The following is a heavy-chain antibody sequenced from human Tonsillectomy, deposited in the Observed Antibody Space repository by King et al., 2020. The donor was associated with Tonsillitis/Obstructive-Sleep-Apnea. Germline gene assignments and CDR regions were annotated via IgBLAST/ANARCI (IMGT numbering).Heavy chain of an antibody. D-gene: IGHD2-2*01. CDR3: ARGTSVVVPAAMVYYFDY. CDR2: IIPIFGTA. J-gene: IGHJ4*02. V-gene: IGHV1-69*12. CDR1: GGTFSSYA. Sequence: QLVQSGAEVKKPGSSVKVSCKASGGTFSSYAISWVRQAPGQGLEWMGGIIPIFGTANYAQKFQGRVTITADESTSTAYMELSSLRSEDTAVYYCARGTSVVVPAAMVYYFDYWGQGTLVTVSS.